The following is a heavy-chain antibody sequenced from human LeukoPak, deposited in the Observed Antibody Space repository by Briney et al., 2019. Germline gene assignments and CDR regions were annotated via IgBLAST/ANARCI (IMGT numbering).Heavy chain of an antibody. CDR2: ISGSGGST. CDR1: GFTFSSYA. J-gene: IGHJ3*02. D-gene: IGHD3-3*01. Sequence: PGGSLRLSCAASGFTFSSYAMSWVCQAPGKGLEWVSAISGSGGSTYYADSVKGRFTISRDNSKNTLYLQMNSLRAEDTAVYYCAKDSGDFWSAYDAFDIWGQGTMVTVSS. V-gene: IGHV3-23*01. CDR3: AKDSGDFWSAYDAFDI.